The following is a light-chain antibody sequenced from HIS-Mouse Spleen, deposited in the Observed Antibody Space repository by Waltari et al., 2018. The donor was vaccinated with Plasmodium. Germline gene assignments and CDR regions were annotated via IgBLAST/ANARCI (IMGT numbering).Light chain of an antibody. CDR1: SSHIGHNS. V-gene: IGLV1-51*01. CDR2: DNN. J-gene: IGLJ3*02. CDR3: GTWDSSLSAGV. Sequence: QSVLTQPPSVSAAPGPKYNISYPGNSSHIGHNSVSLYQQLPGTAPKTLSYDNNKRPSGIPDRFSGSKSGTSATLGITGLQTGDEADYYCGTWDSSLSAGVFGGGTKLTVL.